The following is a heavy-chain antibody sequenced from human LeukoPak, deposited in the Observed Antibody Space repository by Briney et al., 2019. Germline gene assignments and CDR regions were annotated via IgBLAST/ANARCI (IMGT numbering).Heavy chain of an antibody. CDR3: ARGPPNWGYDY. J-gene: IGHJ4*02. Sequence: ASVKVSCKASGYTFTSYDFNWVRQATGQRPEWMGWMSPNSGDTGYAQKFQDRVTMTRNTSISTAYMELSSLTSDDTAVYYCARGPPNWGYDYWGPGTLVTVSS. V-gene: IGHV1-8*01. CDR2: MSPNSGDT. CDR1: GYTFTSYD. D-gene: IGHD7-27*01.